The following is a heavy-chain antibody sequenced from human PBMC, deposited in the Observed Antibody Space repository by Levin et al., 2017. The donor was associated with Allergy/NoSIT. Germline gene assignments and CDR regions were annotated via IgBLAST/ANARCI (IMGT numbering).Heavy chain of an antibody. V-gene: IGHV3-21*01. D-gene: IGHD4-17*01. J-gene: IGHJ3*02. CDR3: ASVYGDYGDAFDI. CDR2: ISSSSSYI. CDR1: GFTFSSYS. Sequence: GESLKISCAASGFTFSSYSMNWVRQAPGKGLEWVSSISSSSSYIYYADSVKGRFTISRDNAKNSLYLQMNSLRAEDTAVYYCASVYGDYGDAFDIWGQGTMVTVSS.